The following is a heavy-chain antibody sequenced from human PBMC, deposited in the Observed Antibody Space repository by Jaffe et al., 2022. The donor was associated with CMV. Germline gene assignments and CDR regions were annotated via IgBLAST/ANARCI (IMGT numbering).Heavy chain of an antibody. CDR2: INHSGST. CDR3: ARLEPKDAFDI. D-gene: IGHD1-1*01. V-gene: IGHV4-34*01. CDR1: GGSFSGYY. Sequence: QVQLQQWGAGLLKPSETLSLTCAVYGGSFSGYYWSWIRQPPGKGLEWIGEINHSGSTNYNPSLKSRVTISVDTSKNQFSLKLSSVTAADTAVYYCARLEPKDAFDIWGQGTMVTVSS. J-gene: IGHJ3*02.